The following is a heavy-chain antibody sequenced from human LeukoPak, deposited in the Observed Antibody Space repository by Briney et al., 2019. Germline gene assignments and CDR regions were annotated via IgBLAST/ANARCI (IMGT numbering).Heavy chain of an antibody. CDR2: INHSGST. CDR3: ARWGEVYWYFDL. CDR1: GGSFSGYY. Sequence: SETLSLTCAVYGGSFSGYYWSWIRQPPGKGLEWIGEINHSGSTNYNPSLKSRVTISVDTSKNQFSLKLTSVIAADTAVYYCARWGEVYWYFDLWGRGTLVTVSS. V-gene: IGHV4-34*01. J-gene: IGHJ2*01. D-gene: IGHD3-16*01.